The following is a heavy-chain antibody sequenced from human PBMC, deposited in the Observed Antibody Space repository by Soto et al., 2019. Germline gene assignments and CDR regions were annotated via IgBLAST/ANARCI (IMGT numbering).Heavy chain of an antibody. CDR3: ARSRDGYSFYFYYGMDG. J-gene: IGHJ6*02. Sequence: SXRPSCAACGFTFTSYGMHWVRQAPVNGLEWMALILHDGSSEYYADSVKGRFTISRDNSKNTLYLQMNSLRAEDTAVYYCARSRDGYSFYFYYGMDGWGQGTTVTVSS. CDR2: ILHDGSSE. CDR1: GFTFTSYG. D-gene: IGHD4-4*01. V-gene: IGHV3-30*03.